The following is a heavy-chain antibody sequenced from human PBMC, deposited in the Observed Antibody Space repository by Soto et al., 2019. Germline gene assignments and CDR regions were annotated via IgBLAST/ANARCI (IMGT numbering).Heavy chain of an antibody. CDR2: ISAYNGNT. V-gene: IGHV1-18*01. D-gene: IGHD3-9*01. J-gene: IGHJ5*02. CDR3: ARDSPTFEVYEILTGYPGRFDP. CDR1: GYTFTSYG. Sequence: QVQLVQSGAEVKKPGASVKVSCKASGYTFTSYGISWVRQAPGQGLEWMGWISAYNGNTNYAQKLQGRVTMTTDTSPSTAYMELRSLRPDDTAVYYGARDSPTFEVYEILTGYPGRFDPWGQGTLVTVSS.